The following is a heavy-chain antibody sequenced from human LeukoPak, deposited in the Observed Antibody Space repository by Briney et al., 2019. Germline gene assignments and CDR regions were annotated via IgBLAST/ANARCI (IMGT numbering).Heavy chain of an antibody. V-gene: IGHV1-46*01. Sequence: ASVKVSCKASGYTFTGYYMHWVRQAPGQGLEWMGIINPSGGSTSYAQKFQGRATMTRDTSTSTVYMELSSLRSEDTAVYYCARGGPLGLSPPPFDYWGQGTLVTVSS. CDR1: GYTFTGYY. D-gene: IGHD3-16*02. J-gene: IGHJ4*02. CDR3: ARGGPLGLSPPPFDY. CDR2: INPSGGST.